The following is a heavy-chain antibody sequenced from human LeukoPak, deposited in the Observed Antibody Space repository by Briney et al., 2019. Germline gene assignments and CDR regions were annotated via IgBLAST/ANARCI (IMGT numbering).Heavy chain of an antibody. D-gene: IGHD2-15*01. V-gene: IGHV1-18*01. CDR1: GYTFTSYG. J-gene: IGHJ5*02. CDR2: ISAYNGNT. Sequence: ASVTVSFTASGYTFTSYGISWVRQAPGQGLEWMGWISAYNGNTNYAQKLQGRVTMTTDTSTSTAYMELRSLRSDDTAVYYCARDVNIVVVVAAYSSWFDPWGRGTLVTVSS. CDR3: ARDVNIVVVVAAYSSWFDP.